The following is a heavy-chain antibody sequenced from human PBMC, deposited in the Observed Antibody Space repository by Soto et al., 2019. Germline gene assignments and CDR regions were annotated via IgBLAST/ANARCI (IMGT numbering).Heavy chain of an antibody. CDR1: GFTYNTYD. D-gene: IGHD6-6*01. V-gene: IGHV3-21*01. J-gene: IGHJ6*02. CDR2: ISYSSSYI. Sequence: GGSLRLSCAASGFTYNTYDMSWVRQAPGKGLEWVSYISYSSSYIYNADSVKGRFIISRDNAKNSLYLQMNSLRAEDTSVYYCARGSSSSFYGMDVWGQGTTVTVSS. CDR3: ARGSSSSFYGMDV.